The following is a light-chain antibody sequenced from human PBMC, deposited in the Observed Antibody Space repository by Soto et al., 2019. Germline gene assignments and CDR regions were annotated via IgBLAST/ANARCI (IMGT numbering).Light chain of an antibody. CDR2: DAT. CDR3: QQYDSSPGT. V-gene: IGKV3-20*01. CDR1: QRVSSKY. Sequence: EIVLTQSPDTLSLSPGESATLSCRASQRVSSKYLAWYQQRPGQAPALLIYDATSRATGIPDRFSGSGSGTDFTLTIAKLEPADSAMYFCQQYDSSPGTFGQGTKVEIK. J-gene: IGKJ1*01.